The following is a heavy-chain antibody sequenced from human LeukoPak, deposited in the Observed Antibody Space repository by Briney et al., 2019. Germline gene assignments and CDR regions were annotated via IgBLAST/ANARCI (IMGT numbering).Heavy chain of an antibody. Sequence: PGGSLRLSCAASGFTFSSYSMNWVRQAPGKGLEWVSYISSSSSTIYYADSVKGRFTISRDNAKNSLYLQMNSLRAEDTAVYYCARANYYDSGELGDYWGQGTLVTVSS. CDR3: ARANYYDSGELGDY. CDR2: ISSSSSTI. D-gene: IGHD3-22*01. J-gene: IGHJ4*02. V-gene: IGHV3-48*01. CDR1: GFTFSSYS.